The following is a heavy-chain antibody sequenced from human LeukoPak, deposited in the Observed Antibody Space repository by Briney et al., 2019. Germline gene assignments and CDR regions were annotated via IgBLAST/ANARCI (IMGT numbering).Heavy chain of an antibody. Sequence: KPSETLSLTCTVSGGSISGYYWSWIRQPPGKGLEWIGYIYYSGSTNYNPSLKSRITISVDTSKNQFSLKLSSVTAEDTAVYYCARALGATVTDYWGQGTLVTVSS. CDR2: IYYSGST. V-gene: IGHV4-59*01. CDR3: ARALGATVTDY. CDR1: GGSISGYY. J-gene: IGHJ4*02. D-gene: IGHD1-26*01.